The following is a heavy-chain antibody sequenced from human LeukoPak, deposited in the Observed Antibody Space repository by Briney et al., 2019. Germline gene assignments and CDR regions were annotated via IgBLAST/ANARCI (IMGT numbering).Heavy chain of an antibody. J-gene: IGHJ4*02. D-gene: IGHD6-19*01. Sequence: PGGSLRLSCAAAVFSLEEYTMHWGPHAPGRGVEWVARSSRGGDNTHYAVSVKGRFTISRDNSQKSLYLQMNSVGTEDPALYYCAKHCRISGCLDYWGEGTLVTVSS. V-gene: IGHV3-43*01. CDR1: VFSLEEYT. CDR3: AKHCRISGCLDY. CDR2: SSRGGDNT.